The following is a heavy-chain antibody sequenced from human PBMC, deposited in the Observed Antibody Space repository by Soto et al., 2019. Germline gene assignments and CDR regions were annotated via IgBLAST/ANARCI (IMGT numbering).Heavy chain of an antibody. CDR1: GGTFSTYG. CDR3: ARDDRGNCSGGSCKYCFGMYV. Sequence: QVQLVQSGAEVKKPGSSVTVSCKASGGTFSTYGIGWVRQAPGQGLEWMGGIIPIFGTTNYAQKFQGRVTRTADEATNTDFMELSRLRSEQTAVYYCARDDRGNCSGGSCKYCFGMYVLGQGTTVTGSS. V-gene: IGHV1-69*01. D-gene: IGHD2-15*01. CDR2: IIPIFGTT. J-gene: IGHJ6*02.